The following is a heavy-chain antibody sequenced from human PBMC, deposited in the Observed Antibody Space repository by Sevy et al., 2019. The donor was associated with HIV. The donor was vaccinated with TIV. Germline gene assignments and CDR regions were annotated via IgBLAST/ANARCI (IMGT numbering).Heavy chain of an antibody. CDR2: IKSKTEGATR. CDR3: AAGVGTSDFDY. CDR1: GFNFANAW. Sequence: GGSLRLSCAASGFNFANAWMSWVRHAPGKGLEWVGRIKSKTEGATRDFAAPVKGRFVISRDDSRNTLYLQMDSLKIEDTGVYYCAAGVGTSDFDYWGHGILVTVSS. D-gene: IGHD1-26*01. V-gene: IGHV3-15*01. J-gene: IGHJ4*01.